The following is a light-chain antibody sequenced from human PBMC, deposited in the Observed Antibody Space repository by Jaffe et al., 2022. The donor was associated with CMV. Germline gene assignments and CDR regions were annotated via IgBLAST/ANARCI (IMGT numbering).Light chain of an antibody. CDR3: QQYGSSPPLA. J-gene: IGKJ4*01. CDR1: QSVSSSY. Sequence: EIVLTQSPGTLSLSPGERATLSCRASQSVSSSYLAWYQQKPGQAPRLLIYGASIRATGIPDRFSGSGSGTDFTLIISRLEPEDFAMYYCQQYGSSPPLAFGGGTKVEVK. CDR2: GAS. V-gene: IGKV3-20*01.